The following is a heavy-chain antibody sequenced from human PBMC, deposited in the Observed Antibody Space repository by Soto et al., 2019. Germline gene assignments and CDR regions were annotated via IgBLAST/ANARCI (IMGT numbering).Heavy chain of an antibody. J-gene: IGHJ4*02. CDR2: ISYDGNNK. V-gene: IGHV3-30-3*01. D-gene: IGHD3-22*01. Sequence: GGSLRLSCAASGFTFSTYSMHWVRQAPGKGLQWVAVISYDGNNKYYADSVKGRFTISRDNSKNTLYLQMNRLRAEDTAVYYCARDGYFDNLIDYWGQGSLVTVSS. CDR3: ARDGYFDNLIDY. CDR1: GFTFSTYS.